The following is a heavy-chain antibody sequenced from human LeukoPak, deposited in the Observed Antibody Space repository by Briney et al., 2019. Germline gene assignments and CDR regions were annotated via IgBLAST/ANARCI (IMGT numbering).Heavy chain of an antibody. CDR3: ARVKKLMPEFEF. Sequence: ASVKVSCKSSGYTFIDYYIHWVRQAPGQGLEWMGWINPNSGATKYAQKFQGRVSMTRDTSINTAYMDLTNLRSDDTAIFYCARVKKLMPEFEFWGQGTLVTVSS. J-gene: IGHJ4*02. CDR2: INPNSGAT. V-gene: IGHV1-2*02. CDR1: GYTFIDYY. D-gene: IGHD2-2*01.